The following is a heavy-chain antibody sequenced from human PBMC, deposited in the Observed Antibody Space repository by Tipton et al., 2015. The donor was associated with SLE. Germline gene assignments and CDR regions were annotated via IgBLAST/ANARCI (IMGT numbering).Heavy chain of an antibody. CDR2: IWYDGSNK. Sequence: SLRLSCAASGFTFSSYGMHWVRQAPGKGLAWVAAIWYDGSNKFYADSVKGRFTISRDNSKNTLYLQMNSLRAEDTALYYCVRDRGGYSYGTGYWGQGTLVTVSS. J-gene: IGHJ4*02. CDR1: GFTFSSYG. CDR3: VRDRGGYSYGTGY. V-gene: IGHV3-33*01. D-gene: IGHD5-18*01.